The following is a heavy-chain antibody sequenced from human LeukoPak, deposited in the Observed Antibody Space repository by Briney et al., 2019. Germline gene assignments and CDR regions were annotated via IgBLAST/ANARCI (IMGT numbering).Heavy chain of an antibody. J-gene: IGHJ6*03. D-gene: IGHD1-26*01. V-gene: IGHV3-7*01. CDR3: ARDGGSYYPYFYYYYMDV. CDR1: GFTFSRYW. CDR2: IKQDATEK. Sequence: GGSLRLSCAASGFTFSRYWMSWVRQAPGKGLECVAIIKQDATEKYYVDSVKGRFTISRDNAKNSLYLQMNSLRAEDSAVYYCARDGGSYYPYFYYYYMDVWGKGTTVTVSS.